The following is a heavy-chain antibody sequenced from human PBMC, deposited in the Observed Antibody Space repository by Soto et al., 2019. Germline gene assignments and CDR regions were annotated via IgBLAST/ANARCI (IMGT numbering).Heavy chain of an antibody. Sequence: GGSLRLSCAASGFTFSSYAMSWVRQAPGKGLEWVSAISGSGGSTYYADSVKGRFTISRDNSKNTLYLQMNNLRAEDTAVYYCAKDYRAPFRVVTHRFDAFDIWGQGTMVTVSS. CDR2: ISGSGGST. CDR1: GFTFSSYA. D-gene: IGHD3-3*01. CDR3: AKDYRAPFRVVTHRFDAFDI. V-gene: IGHV3-23*01. J-gene: IGHJ3*02.